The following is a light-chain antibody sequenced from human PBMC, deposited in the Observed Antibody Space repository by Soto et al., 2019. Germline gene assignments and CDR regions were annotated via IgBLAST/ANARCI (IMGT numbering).Light chain of an antibody. Sequence: DIQITQSPSTLSSSVGDRFTITCRASQSISSWLAWYQQKPGKAPKLLIYDASSLESGVPSRFSGSGSATEFTLTISSLQPDDFATYYCQQYNNYWTFGQGTKVDIK. CDR2: DAS. CDR1: QSISSW. CDR3: QQYNNYWT. J-gene: IGKJ1*01. V-gene: IGKV1-5*01.